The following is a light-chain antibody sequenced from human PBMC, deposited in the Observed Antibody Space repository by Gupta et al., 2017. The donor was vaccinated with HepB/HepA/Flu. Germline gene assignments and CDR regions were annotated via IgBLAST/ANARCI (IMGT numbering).Light chain of an antibody. CDR2: GAS. CDR3: LQYHNWPTPSSS. J-gene: IGKJ2*04. CDR1: QSVSSN. Sequence: ELVMTQSPATLSVSPGERATLSCRARQSVSSNLAWYQQKPGQAPRLLIYGASTRATGIPARFSGSGSGTEFTLTISSLQSEDFAVYYCLQYHNWPTPSSSFGQGTKLEIK. V-gene: IGKV3-15*01.